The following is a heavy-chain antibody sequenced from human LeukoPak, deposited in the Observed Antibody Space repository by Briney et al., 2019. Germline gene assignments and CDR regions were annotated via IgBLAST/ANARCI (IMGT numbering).Heavy chain of an antibody. CDR2: ISGGGGST. D-gene: IGHD1-26*01. CDR3: AKGGKWDVTPFDY. V-gene: IGHV3-23*01. CDR1: GFTFTSYS. J-gene: IGHJ4*02. Sequence: PGGSLRPSCAASGFTFTSYSMNWVRQAPGKGLEWVSTISGGGGSTYYADSVKGRFTISRDNSKNTLYLQVNSLRAEDTAVYYCAKGGKWDVTPFDYWGQGTPVTVSS.